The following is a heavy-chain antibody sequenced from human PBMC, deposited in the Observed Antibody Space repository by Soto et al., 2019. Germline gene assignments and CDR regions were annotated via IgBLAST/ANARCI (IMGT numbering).Heavy chain of an antibody. Sequence: GGSLRLSCAASGFTFSSYAMSWVRQAPGKGLEWVSAISGSGGSTYYADSVKGRFTISRDNSKNTLYLQMNSLRAEDTAVYYCAKACITGTYYYYGMDVWGQGTTVPVSS. CDR3: AKACITGTYYYYGMDV. J-gene: IGHJ6*02. CDR1: GFTFSSYA. D-gene: IGHD1-20*01. V-gene: IGHV3-23*01. CDR2: ISGSGGST.